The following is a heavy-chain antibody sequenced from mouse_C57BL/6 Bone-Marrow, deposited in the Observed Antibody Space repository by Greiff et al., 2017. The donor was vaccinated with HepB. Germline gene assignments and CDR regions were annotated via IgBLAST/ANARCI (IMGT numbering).Heavy chain of an antibody. D-gene: IGHD1-1*01. J-gene: IGHJ1*03. V-gene: IGHV5-4*01. CDR1: GFTFSSYA. CDR3: ARVYYGSSWHWYFDV. CDR2: ISDGGSYT. Sequence: VQLQQSGGGLVKPGGSLKLSCAASGFTFSSYAMSWVRQTPEKRLEWVATISDGGSYTYYPDNVKGRFTISRDNAKNNLYLQMSHLKSEDTAMYYCARVYYGSSWHWYFDVWGTGTTVTVSS.